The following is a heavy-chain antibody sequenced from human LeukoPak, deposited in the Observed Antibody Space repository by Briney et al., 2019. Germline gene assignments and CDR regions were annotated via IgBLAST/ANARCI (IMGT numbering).Heavy chain of an antibody. CDR3: AKDLSRDSSGYFLRSDAFDI. CDR2: ISWNSGSI. J-gene: IGHJ3*02. CDR1: GFNFDEYA. D-gene: IGHD3-22*01. V-gene: IGHV3-9*01. Sequence: GGSLRLSCVASGFNFDEYAMNWVRQAPGKGLEWVSGISWNSGSIGYADSVKGRFTISRDNAKNSLYLQMNSLRAEDTALYYCAKDLSRDSSGYFLRSDAFDIWGQGTMVTVSS.